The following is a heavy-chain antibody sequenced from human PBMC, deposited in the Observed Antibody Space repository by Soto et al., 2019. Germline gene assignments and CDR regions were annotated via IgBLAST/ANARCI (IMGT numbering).Heavy chain of an antibody. J-gene: IGHJ2*01. CDR3: ARARGSDYTLLLPQKYFDL. V-gene: IGHV1-46*03. CDR2: INPSGGST. Sequence: QVQLVQSGAEVKKPGASVKVSCKASGYTFTSYYMHWVRQAPGQGLEWTGIINPSGGSTSYAPKFQGRVTMTRDTSTSTVYMELSSLRSEDTAVYYCARARGSDYTLLLPQKYFDLWGRGTLVTVSS. CDR1: GYTFTSYY. D-gene: IGHD4-17*01.